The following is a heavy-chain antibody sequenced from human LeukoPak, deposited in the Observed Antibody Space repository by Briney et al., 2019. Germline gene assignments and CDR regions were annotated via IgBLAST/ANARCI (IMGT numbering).Heavy chain of an antibody. CDR3: ATRVMASDSRFDP. CDR2: IYYSGST. D-gene: IGHD2-21*01. CDR1: GGSISSYY. Sequence: SETLSLTCTVSGGSISSYYWSWIRQPPGKGVEWIGYIYYSGSTSYNPSLKGRVTISVDKSKNQFSLKLSSVTAADTAGYYCATRVMASDSRFDPWGQGTLVTVSS. J-gene: IGHJ5*02. V-gene: IGHV4-59*01.